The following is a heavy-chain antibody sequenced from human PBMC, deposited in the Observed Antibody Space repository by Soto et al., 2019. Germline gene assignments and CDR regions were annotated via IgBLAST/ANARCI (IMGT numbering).Heavy chain of an antibody. D-gene: IGHD1-1*01. CDR3: ARSVLVSNWNHREFDY. CDR1: GCTFSSYA. V-gene: IGHV1-69*13. Sequence: EASVKVSCKASGCTFSSYAISWVRQAPGQGLEWMGGIIPIFGTANYAQKFQGRVTITADESTSTAYMELSSLRSEDTAVYYCARSVLVSNWNHREFDYWGQGTLVTVSS. J-gene: IGHJ4*02. CDR2: IIPIFGTA.